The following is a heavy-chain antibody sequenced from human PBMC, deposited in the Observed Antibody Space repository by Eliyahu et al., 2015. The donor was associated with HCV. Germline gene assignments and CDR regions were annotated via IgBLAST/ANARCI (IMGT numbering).Heavy chain of an antibody. J-gene: IGHJ4*02. CDR1: GFXFSSYX. V-gene: IGHV3-21*01. CDR3: TRLDVDFDLVSNGYYFDY. D-gene: IGHD3-9*01. Sequence: EVQLVESGGGLVKPGGSLRLSCAASGFXFSSYXXNWVRQAPGKGXEWXSXISSSSDYIYYADSLKGRFTISRANARNSLYLQMNSLRAEDTAVYYCTRLDVDFDLVSNGYYFDYWGQGTLVTVSS. CDR2: ISSSSDYI.